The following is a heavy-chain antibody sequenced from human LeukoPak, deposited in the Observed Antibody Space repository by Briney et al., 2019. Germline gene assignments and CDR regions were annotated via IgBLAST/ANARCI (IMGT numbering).Heavy chain of an antibody. CDR3: ARAPYGDIVVVPAAIQYDYYYYYMDV. CDR2: IYYSGST. D-gene: IGHD2-2*02. V-gene: IGHV4-59*01. J-gene: IGHJ6*03. Sequence: SSETLSLTCTVSGGSISSYYWSWIRQPPGKGLEWIGYIYYSGSTNYNPSLKSRVTISVDTSKNQFSLKLSSVTAADTAVYYCARAPYGDIVVVPAAIQYDYYYYYMDVWGKGTTVTVSS. CDR1: GGSISSYY.